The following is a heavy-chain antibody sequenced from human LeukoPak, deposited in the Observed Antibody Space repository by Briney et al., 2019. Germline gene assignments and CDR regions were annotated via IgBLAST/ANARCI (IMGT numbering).Heavy chain of an antibody. Sequence: GGSLRLSCAASGFTFSSYGMHWVRQAPGKGLEWVSFIRYDGSNKYYADSVKGRFTISRDNSKNTLYLQMNSLRAEDTAVYYCAKTMSPYYYDSSGFWGQGTLVTVSS. CDR1: GFTFSSYG. J-gene: IGHJ4*02. CDR2: IRYDGSNK. V-gene: IGHV3-30*02. CDR3: AKTMSPYYYDSSGF. D-gene: IGHD3-22*01.